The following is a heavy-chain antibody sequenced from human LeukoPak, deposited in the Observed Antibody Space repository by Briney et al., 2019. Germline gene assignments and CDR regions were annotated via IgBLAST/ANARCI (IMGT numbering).Heavy chain of an antibody. V-gene: IGHV4-31*03. CDR2: IYNGGNT. CDR3: AIYFAGAGGRGT. D-gene: IGHD2/OR15-2a*01. CDR1: GGSISSGDFH. J-gene: IGHJ4*02. Sequence: KPSETLSLTCTVSGGSISSGDFHWSWIRQHPGKGLEWIGYIYNGGNTYYKPSLKSRVTISVDASNNQFSLKLSSVTAADTAVCYCAIYFAGAGGRGTWGQGTLVTVSS.